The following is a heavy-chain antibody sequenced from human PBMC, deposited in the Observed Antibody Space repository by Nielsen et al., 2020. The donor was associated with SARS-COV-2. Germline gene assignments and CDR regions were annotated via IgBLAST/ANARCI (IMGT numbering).Heavy chain of an antibody. Sequence: LSLTCAASGFMFSDYYVSWIRQAPGKGLEWISYISSTFYINYADSVRGRFTISRDNEKNTVYLQMNSLGVEDTAVYFCAREGRRLPLDYWGQGTLVTVSS. J-gene: IGHJ4*02. D-gene: IGHD3-16*01. CDR2: ISSTFYI. CDR3: AREGRRLPLDY. CDR1: GFMFSDYY. V-gene: IGHV3-11*05.